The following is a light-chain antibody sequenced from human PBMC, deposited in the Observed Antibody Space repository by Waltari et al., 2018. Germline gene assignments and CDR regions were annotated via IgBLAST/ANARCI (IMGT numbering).Light chain of an antibody. CDR1: STDVGGYKY. J-gene: IGLJ1*01. Sequence: QSALTQPPSASGSPGQSVTISCTGTSTDVGGYKYVPWYQHHPGKAPKVMIYEVSKRPSGVPDRFSGSKSGNTASLTVSGLQAEDEADYYCSSYAGSTYVFGTGTKVTVL. CDR2: EVS. CDR3: SSYAGSTYV. V-gene: IGLV2-8*01.